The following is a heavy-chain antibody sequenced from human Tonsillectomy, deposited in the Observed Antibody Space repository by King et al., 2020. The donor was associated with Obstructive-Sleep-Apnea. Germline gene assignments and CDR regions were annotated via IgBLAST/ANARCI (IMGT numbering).Heavy chain of an antibody. CDR2: ISGSGGST. CDR3: AKDQARNDYVWGSYRPGFDY. J-gene: IGHJ4*02. Sequence: VQLVESGGGLVQPGGSLRLSCAASGFTFSSYAMSWVRQAPGKGLEWVSAISGSGGSTYYADSVKGRFTISRDNSKNTLYLQMNSLRAEDTAVYYCAKDQARNDYVWGSYRPGFDYWGQGTLVTVSS. D-gene: IGHD3-16*02. V-gene: IGHV3-23*04. CDR1: GFTFSSYA.